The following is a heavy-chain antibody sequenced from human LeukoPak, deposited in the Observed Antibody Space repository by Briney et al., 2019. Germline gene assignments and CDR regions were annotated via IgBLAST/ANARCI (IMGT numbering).Heavy chain of an antibody. CDR1: GFTFSSYA. D-gene: IGHD3-9*01. V-gene: IGHV3-64*01. CDR2: IRGNGGST. Sequence: GGSLRLSCAASGFTFSSYAMHWVRQAPGKGLEFVSAIRGNGGSTYYANSVEGRFTISRDNSKNTLYLQMGNLRAEDMAVYYCARDQRPYDILTGYYDFWGQGTLVTVSS. CDR3: ARDQRPYDILTGYYDF. J-gene: IGHJ4*02.